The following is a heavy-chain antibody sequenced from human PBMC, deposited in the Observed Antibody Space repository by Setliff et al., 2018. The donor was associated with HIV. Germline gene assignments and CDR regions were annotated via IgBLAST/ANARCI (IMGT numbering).Heavy chain of an antibody. CDR1: GFTFSNYE. Sequence: GSLRLSCAASGFTFSNYEMNWVRQAPGKGLEWVSYISSSGTTIYYADSVKGRFTISRDNAKNSLYLQMNSLRAEDTAVYYCARPNYYDSSGSFDYWGQGTLVTVS. J-gene: IGHJ4*02. CDR2: ISSSGTTI. CDR3: ARPNYYDSSGSFDY. D-gene: IGHD3-22*01. V-gene: IGHV3-48*03.